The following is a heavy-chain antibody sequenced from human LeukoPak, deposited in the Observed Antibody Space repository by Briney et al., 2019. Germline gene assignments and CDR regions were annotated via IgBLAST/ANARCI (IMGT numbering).Heavy chain of an antibody. CDR1: GFTFSSYW. J-gene: IGHJ4*02. V-gene: IGHV3-7*01. CDR3: ARDLGGSYDILTGYGYGY. D-gene: IGHD3-9*01. CDR2: IKQGGGEK. Sequence: PGGSLRLSCAASGFTFSSYWMSWVRQAPGKGLEWVANIKQGGGEKYYVDSVKGRFTISRDNAKNSLYLQMNSLRAEDTAVYYCARDLGGSYDILTGYGYGYWGQGTLVTVSS.